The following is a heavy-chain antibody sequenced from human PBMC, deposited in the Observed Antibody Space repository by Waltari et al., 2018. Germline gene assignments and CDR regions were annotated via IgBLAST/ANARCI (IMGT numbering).Heavy chain of an antibody. J-gene: IGHJ4*02. V-gene: IGHV4-34*01. CDR1: GGSFGGYY. Sequence: QVQLQQWGAGLLKPPAPLSLTGAVYGGSFGGYYWSWIRSPPGKGLEWIGEINHSGSTNYNPSLKSRVTISVDTSKNQFSLKLSSVTAADTAVYYCARGLATMGKTGGYSNWGQGTLVTVSS. D-gene: IGHD5-12*01. CDR2: INHSGST. CDR3: ARGLATMGKTGGYSN.